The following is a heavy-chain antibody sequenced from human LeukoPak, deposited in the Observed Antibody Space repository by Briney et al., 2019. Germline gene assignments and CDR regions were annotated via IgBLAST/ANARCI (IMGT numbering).Heavy chain of an antibody. CDR2: ISYDGSNK. J-gene: IGHJ3*02. CDR1: GFTFSSYA. D-gene: IGHD6-13*01. Sequence: GGSLRLSCAASGFTFSSYAMHWVRQAPGKGLEWVAVISYDGSNKYYADSVKGRFTISRDISKNTLYLQMNSLRAEDTAMYYCARDSEQQLVLGAFDIWGQGTVVTVSS. CDR3: ARDSEQQLVLGAFDI. V-gene: IGHV3-30*14.